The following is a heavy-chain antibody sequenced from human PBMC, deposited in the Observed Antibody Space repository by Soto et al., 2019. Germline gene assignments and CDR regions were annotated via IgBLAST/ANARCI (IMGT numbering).Heavy chain of an antibody. CDR1: GDSMSSGDYY. CDR2: INYRGTT. Sequence: QVQLQESGPGLVKPSQTLSLTCTVSGDSMSSGDYYWNWIRQHPEKGLEWIGYINYRGTTFYNPSLKSRIAISADTSKNQFSLRLTSVTTADTAMYFCARDAPGEAPYWGQGTLVTVSS. CDR3: ARDAPGEAPY. J-gene: IGHJ4*02. D-gene: IGHD2-2*01. V-gene: IGHV4-31*03.